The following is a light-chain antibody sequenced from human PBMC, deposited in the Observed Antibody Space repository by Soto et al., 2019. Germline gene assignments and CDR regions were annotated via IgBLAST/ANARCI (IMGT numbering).Light chain of an antibody. CDR1: QSVGNS. V-gene: IGKV3-20*01. CDR2: GAS. J-gene: IGKJ1*01. CDR3: QQYGSSGT. Sequence: VMAPSPATLSLSPGGRVTPSLRASQSVGNSLAWYRQKPGQAPRLLVYGASIRATGIPARFSGSGSGTDFTLTISRLEPEDFAVYYCQQYGSSGTFGQGTKVDI.